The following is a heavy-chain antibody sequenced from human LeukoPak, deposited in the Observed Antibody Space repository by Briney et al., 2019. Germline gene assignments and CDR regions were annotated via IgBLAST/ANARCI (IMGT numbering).Heavy chain of an antibody. CDR2: INSDGSST. CDR3: AKVRVPAVLYWCGMDV. Sequence: GGSLRLSCAASGFTFSSYWMHWVRHAPGKGLVWVSRINSDGSSTSYADSVKGRFTISRDNAKNTLYLQMNSLRAEDTAVYYCAKVRVPAVLYWCGMDVWGQGTTVTVSS. CDR1: GFTFSSYW. V-gene: IGHV3-74*01. J-gene: IGHJ6*02. D-gene: IGHD2-2*01.